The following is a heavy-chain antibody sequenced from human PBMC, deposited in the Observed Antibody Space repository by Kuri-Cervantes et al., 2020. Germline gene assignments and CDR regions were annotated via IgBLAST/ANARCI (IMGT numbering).Heavy chain of an antibody. CDR1: GFTFSSYG. J-gene: IGHJ6*03. D-gene: IGHD1-1*01. Sequence: GGSLRLSCAASGFTFSSYGMHWVRQAPGKGLEWVAVISYDGSNKYYADSVKGRFTISRDNSKNTLYLQMNSLRAEDTAVYYCAGVRSDYYYYMDVWGKGTTVTVSS. V-gene: IGHV3-30*03. CDR3: AGVRSDYYYYMDV. CDR2: ISYDGSNK.